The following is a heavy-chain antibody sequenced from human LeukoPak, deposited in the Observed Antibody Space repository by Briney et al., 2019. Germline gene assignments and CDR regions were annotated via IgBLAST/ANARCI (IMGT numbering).Heavy chain of an antibody. Sequence: PSETLSLTCTVSGGSISSGGYYWSWIRQPPGKGLEWIGYIYHSGSTYYNPSLKSRVTISVDRSKNQFSLKLSSVTAADTAVYYCARDLTGARAYWYFDLWGRGTLVTVSS. J-gene: IGHJ2*01. CDR1: GGSISSGGYY. D-gene: IGHD1-26*01. V-gene: IGHV4-30-2*01. CDR2: IYHSGST. CDR3: ARDLTGARAYWYFDL.